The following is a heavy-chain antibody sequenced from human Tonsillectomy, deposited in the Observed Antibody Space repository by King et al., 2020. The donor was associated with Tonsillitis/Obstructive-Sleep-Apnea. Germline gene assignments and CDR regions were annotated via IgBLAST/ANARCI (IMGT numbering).Heavy chain of an antibody. Sequence: VQLVESGGGVVQPGRSLRLSCAASGFTFSSYGMHWVRQAPGKGLEWVAVIWSDGSNKYYADSVKGRFTISRDNSKNTLYLQMNSLRAEDTAVYYCAREGYYSVWFDYWGQGTLVTVSS. CDR1: GFTFSSYG. CDR2: IWSDGSNK. J-gene: IGHJ5*01. V-gene: IGHV3-33*01. CDR3: AREGYYSVWFDY. D-gene: IGHD6-19*01.